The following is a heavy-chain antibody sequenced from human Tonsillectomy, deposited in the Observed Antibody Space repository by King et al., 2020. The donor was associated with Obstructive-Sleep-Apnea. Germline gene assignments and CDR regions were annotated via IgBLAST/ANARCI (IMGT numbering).Heavy chain of an antibody. CDR3: AREQLGAFGT. V-gene: IGHV3-30*04. D-gene: IGHD1-1*01. J-gene: IGHJ5*02. Sequence: VQLVESGGGVVQPGRSLRLSCAASGFTFSSYAMHWVRQAPGKGLEWVAVISYDGSNKYYADSVKGRFTISRDNSKNTLYLQMNSLRAEDTAVYYCAREQLGAFGTWGQGTLVTVSS. CDR1: GFTFSSYA. CDR2: ISYDGSNK.